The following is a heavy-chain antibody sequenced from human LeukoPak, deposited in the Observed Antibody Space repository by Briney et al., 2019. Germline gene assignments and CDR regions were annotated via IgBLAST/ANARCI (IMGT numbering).Heavy chain of an antibody. D-gene: IGHD4-17*01. CDR1: GGTFSSYA. V-gene: IGHV1-69*13. Sequence: SVKVSCKASGGTFSSYAISWVRQAPGQGLEWMGGIIPIFGTANYAQKFQDRVTITADESTSTAYMELSSLRSEDTAVYYCARYPGASGDSYYFDYWGQGTRVTVSS. J-gene: IGHJ4*02. CDR3: ARYPGASGDSYYFDY. CDR2: IIPIFGTA.